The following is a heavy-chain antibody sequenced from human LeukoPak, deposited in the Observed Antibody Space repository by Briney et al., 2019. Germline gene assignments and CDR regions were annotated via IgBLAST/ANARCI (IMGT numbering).Heavy chain of an antibody. J-gene: IGHJ3*02. V-gene: IGHV3-21*01. CDR3: ARDLRDFWSGYYTGRDAFDI. CDR2: ISSSSSYI. CDR1: GFTFSSYS. D-gene: IGHD3-3*01. Sequence: GGSLRLPCAASGFTFSSYSMNWVRQAPGKGLEWVSSISSSSSYIYYADSVKGRFTISRDNAKNSLYLQMNSLRAEDTAVYYCARDLRDFWSGYYTGRDAFDIWGQGTMVTVSS.